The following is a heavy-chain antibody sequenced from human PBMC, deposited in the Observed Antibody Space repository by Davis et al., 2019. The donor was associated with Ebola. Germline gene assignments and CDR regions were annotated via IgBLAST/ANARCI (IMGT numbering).Heavy chain of an antibody. V-gene: IGHV4-59*12. D-gene: IGHD6-19*01. CDR2: IYHSGST. J-gene: IGHJ4*02. Sequence: SETPSLTCTVSGGSISSYYWSWIRQPPGKGLEWIGEIYHSGSTNYNPSLKSRVTISVDKSKNQFSLKLSSVTAADTAVYYCARRIAVAGYFDYWGQGTLVTVSS. CDR3: ARRIAVAGYFDY. CDR1: GGSISSYY.